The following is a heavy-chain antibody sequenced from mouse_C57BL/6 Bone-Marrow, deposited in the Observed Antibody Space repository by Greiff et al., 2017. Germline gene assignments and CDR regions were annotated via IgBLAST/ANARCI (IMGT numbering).Heavy chain of an antibody. Sequence: VQLQQPGAPLFPPLASFNFSFKASGYTFTSYWMHWVKQRPGQGLEWIGMIHPNSGSTNYNEKFKSKATLTVDKSSSTAYMQLSSLTSEDSAVYYCARPLRWYFDVWGTGTTVTVSS. CDR3: ARPLRWYFDV. V-gene: IGHV1-64*01. J-gene: IGHJ1*03. D-gene: IGHD1-1*01. CDR2: IHPNSGST. CDR1: GYTFTSYW.